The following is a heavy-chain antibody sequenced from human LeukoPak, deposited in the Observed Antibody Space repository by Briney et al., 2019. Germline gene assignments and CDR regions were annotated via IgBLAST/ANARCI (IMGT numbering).Heavy chain of an antibody. J-gene: IGHJ4*02. CDR1: GGSISSGGYY. CDR2: IYHSGST. CDR3: ARAEKLGYCTNGVCYFDY. D-gene: IGHD2-8*01. V-gene: IGHV4-30-2*01. Sequence: PSETLSLTCTVSGGSISSGGYYWSWIRQPPGKGLEWIGYIYHSGSTYYNPSLKSRVIISVDRSKNQFSLKLSSVTAADTAVYYCARAEKLGYCTNGVCYFDYWGQGTLVTVSS.